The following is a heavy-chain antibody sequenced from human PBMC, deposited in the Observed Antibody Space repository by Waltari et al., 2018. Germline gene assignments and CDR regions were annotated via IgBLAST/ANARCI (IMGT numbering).Heavy chain of an antibody. Sequence: QVQLVESGGGVVQPGRSLRLSCAASGFTFSSYAMHWVRQAPGKGLEWVAVISYDGSNKYYADSVKGRFTISRDKSKNTLYLQMNSLRAEDTAVYYCAKGLLPTFDYWGQGTLVTVSS. CDR3: AKGLLPTFDY. V-gene: IGHV3-30-3*01. D-gene: IGHD2-15*01. J-gene: IGHJ4*02. CDR1: GFTFSSYA. CDR2: ISYDGSNK.